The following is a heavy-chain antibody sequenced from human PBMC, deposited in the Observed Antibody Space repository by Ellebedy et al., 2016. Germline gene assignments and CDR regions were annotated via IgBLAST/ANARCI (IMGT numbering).Heavy chain of an antibody. CDR3: ARVRYYYYGMDV. Sequence: SETLSLTCAVYGGSFSGYYWSGIRQPPGKGLEWIGEINHSGSTNYNPSLKSRVTISVDTSKNQFSLKLSSVTAADTAVYYCARVRYYYYGMDVWGQGTTVTVSS. J-gene: IGHJ6*02. CDR1: GGSFSGYY. V-gene: IGHV4-34*01. CDR2: INHSGST.